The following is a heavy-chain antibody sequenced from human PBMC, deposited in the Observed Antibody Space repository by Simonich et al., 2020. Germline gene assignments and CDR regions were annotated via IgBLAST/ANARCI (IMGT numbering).Heavy chain of an antibody. D-gene: IGHD7-27*01. Sequence: QVQLVQSGAEVKKPGASVKVSCKASGYTFTGYYMHWGRQAPGQGLEWMGMINPNGGGTNEAQKFQGRVTMTRDTSISTAYMELSRLRSDDTAVYYCARGPRWTGDDAFDIWGQGTMVTVSS. J-gene: IGHJ3*02. CDR1: GYTFTGYY. CDR2: INPNGGGT. CDR3: ARGPRWTGDDAFDI. V-gene: IGHV1-2*02.